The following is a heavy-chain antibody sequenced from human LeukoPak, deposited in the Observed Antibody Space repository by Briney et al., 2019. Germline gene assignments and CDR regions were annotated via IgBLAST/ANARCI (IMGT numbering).Heavy chain of an antibody. CDR1: GYTLTELS. CDR2: FDPEDGET. Sequence: GASVTVSCKFSGYTLTELSMHWVGQAPGKGLEWMGGFDPEDGETIYEQKYQGRVTMTEDTSTDTAYMELSSLRSEDTAVYYCATADNFQHWGQGTLVTVSS. J-gene: IGHJ1*01. CDR3: ATADNFQH. V-gene: IGHV1-24*01.